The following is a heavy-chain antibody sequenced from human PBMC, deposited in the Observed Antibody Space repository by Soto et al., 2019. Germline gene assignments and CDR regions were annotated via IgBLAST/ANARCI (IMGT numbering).Heavy chain of an antibody. Sequence: ESGGGVVQPGRSLRLSCAASGFTFSSYAMHWVRQAPGKGLEWVAVISYDGSNKYYADSVKGRFTISRDNSKNTLYLQMNSLRAEDTAVYYCARDRDYYDSSGLFDYWGQGTLVTVSS. CDR3: ARDRDYYDSSGLFDY. D-gene: IGHD3-22*01. J-gene: IGHJ4*02. CDR2: ISYDGSNK. V-gene: IGHV3-30-3*01. CDR1: GFTFSSYA.